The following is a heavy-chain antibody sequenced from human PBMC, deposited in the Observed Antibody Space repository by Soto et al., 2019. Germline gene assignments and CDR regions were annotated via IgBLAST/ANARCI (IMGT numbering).Heavy chain of an antibody. CDR1: GFSFGGDA. CDR3: ASARGGRSNVIFFFDY. D-gene: IGHD3-3*01. Sequence: GGSLRLACASSGFSFGGDAMQWVRQAPGKGLEWVASISYGGTNKYYADSVKGRFTISRDNSENTLYLQMNSLRPEDTAVFYCASARGGRSNVIFFFDYWGLGT. J-gene: IGHJ4*02. V-gene: IGHV3-30-3*01. CDR2: ISYGGTNK.